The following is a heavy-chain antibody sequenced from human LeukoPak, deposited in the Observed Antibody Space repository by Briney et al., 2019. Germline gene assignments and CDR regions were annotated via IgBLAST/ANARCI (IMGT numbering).Heavy chain of an antibody. CDR3: AREGGDMIVVVSHLDY. Sequence: GSSVTVPCTASGGTFSSYAISWVRQAPGQGLEWMGRIIPILGRANYAQKFQGRVTITADKSTSTAYMELSSLRSEDTAVYYCAREGGDMIVVVSHLDYWGQGSLVTVSS. CDR2: IIPILGRA. D-gene: IGHD3-22*01. J-gene: IGHJ4*02. V-gene: IGHV1-69*04. CDR1: GGTFSSYA.